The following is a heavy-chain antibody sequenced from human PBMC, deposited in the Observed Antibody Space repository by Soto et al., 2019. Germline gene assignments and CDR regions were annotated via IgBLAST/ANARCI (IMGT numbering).Heavy chain of an antibody. D-gene: IGHD3-10*01. J-gene: IGHJ4*02. CDR2: FDPEAGEK. Sequence: ASVKVSCKVSGYTVSELSMNWLRQGPGKALEWIGGFDPEAGEKIFSQKFQGRVITTEDTSTDFAYMELTSLTSDDTAVYYCAAEKGYYGSGSGSPYWGQGTLVTVSS. CDR1: GYTVSELS. V-gene: IGHV1-24*01. CDR3: AAEKGYYGSGSGSPY.